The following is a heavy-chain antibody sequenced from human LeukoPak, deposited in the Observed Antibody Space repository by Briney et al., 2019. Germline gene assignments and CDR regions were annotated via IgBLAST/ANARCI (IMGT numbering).Heavy chain of an antibody. V-gene: IGHV3-9*03. CDR2: ISWNSGSI. CDR3: AKGDSSGYRYYFDY. CDR1: GFTFDDYA. Sequence: GGSLRLSCAASGFTFDDYAMHWVRQAPGKGLEWVSGISWNSGSIGYADSVKGRFTISRDNAKNSLYLQMYSLRAEDMALYYCAKGDSSGYRYYFDYWGQGTLVTVSS. D-gene: IGHD3-22*01. J-gene: IGHJ4*02.